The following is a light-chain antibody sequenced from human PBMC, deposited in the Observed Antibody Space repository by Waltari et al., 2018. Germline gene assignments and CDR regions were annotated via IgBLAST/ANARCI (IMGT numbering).Light chain of an antibody. CDR3: QHYYRALYS. CDR1: HSLLFGSSRNY. V-gene: IGKV4-1*01. J-gene: IGKJ2*03. CDR2: WAS. Sequence: IVMTQSPASLAVSLGGRATIHCKSNHSLLFGSSRNYLPWYQQRRGQPPKLLLYWASIRASGVPDRIVGSGSGTDFTLTINNLQAEDVALYYCQHYYRALYSFGQGTKLEI.